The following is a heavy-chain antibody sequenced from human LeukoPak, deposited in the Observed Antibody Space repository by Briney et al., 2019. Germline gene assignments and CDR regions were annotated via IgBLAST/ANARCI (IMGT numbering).Heavy chain of an antibody. CDR2: ISESGANT. D-gene: IGHD3-16*02. J-gene: IGHJ4*02. CDR3: AKVSGAITFEGVIVLPDLFFDS. V-gene: IGHV3-23*01. CDR1: GFTSRTFV. Sequence: GGSLRLSCAASGFTSRTFVMSWVRQAPGKGLEWVSEISESGANTCYADSVKGRFTISRDNTKDTLFLQMNSLGAEDTAVYYCAKVSGAITFEGVIVLPDLFFDSWGQGTLVTVSS.